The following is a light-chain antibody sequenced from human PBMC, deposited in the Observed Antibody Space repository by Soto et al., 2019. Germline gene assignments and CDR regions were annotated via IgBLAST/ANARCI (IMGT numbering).Light chain of an antibody. Sequence: QSALTQPASVSGSPGQSITISCTGTSSDVGGYNYVSWYQQHPGKATKVMIFEVSNRPSGVSNRFSGSKSGHTASLTISGLQDEDESDYYCSSYARSSTLEFGAGTKLTV. CDR3: SSYARSSTLE. CDR2: EVS. J-gene: IGLJ2*01. V-gene: IGLV2-14*01. CDR1: SSDVGGYNY.